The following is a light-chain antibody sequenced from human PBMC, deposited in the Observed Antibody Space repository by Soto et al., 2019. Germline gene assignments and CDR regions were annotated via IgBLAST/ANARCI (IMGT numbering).Light chain of an antibody. CDR3: QQFAGS. J-gene: IGKJ4*01. CDR1: QSVSPSS. CDR2: GAS. Sequence: EIRWTQSPGTLSLSPRERATLSCRASQSVSPSSLAWYQQRPGQSPRLLIYGASSRATGIPDRFSGRGSGTDFTLIIRRLEPEDLAVYYCQQFAGSVGGGTKAET. V-gene: IGKV3-20*01.